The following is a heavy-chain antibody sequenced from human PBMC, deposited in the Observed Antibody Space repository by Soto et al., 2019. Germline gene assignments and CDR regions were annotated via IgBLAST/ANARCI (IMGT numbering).Heavy chain of an antibody. CDR3: ARQILSTVTSTFDY. J-gene: IGHJ4*02. V-gene: IGHV4-39*01. CDR1: SYY. CDR2: IYYSGST. Sequence: SYYMHWVRQAPGQGLEWIGSIYYSGSTYYNPSLKSRVTISVDTSKNQFSLKLSSVTAADTAVYYCARQILSTVTSTFDYWGQGTLVTVSS. D-gene: IGHD4-17*01.